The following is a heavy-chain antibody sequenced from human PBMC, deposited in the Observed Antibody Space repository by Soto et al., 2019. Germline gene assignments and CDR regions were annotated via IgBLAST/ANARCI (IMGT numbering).Heavy chain of an antibody. D-gene: IGHD2-15*01. CDR1: GGTFSSYA. CDR2: IIPIFGTA. V-gene: IGHV1-69*01. CDR3: ARDEGYCSGGSCYSRGYYYYGMDV. J-gene: IGHJ6*02. Sequence: QVQLVQSGAEVKKPGSSVKVSCKASGGTFSSYAISWVRQAPGQELEWMGGIIPIFGTANCAQKCQCRVTITADESTSTAYMELSSLRSGDTAVYYCARDEGYCSGGSCYSRGYYYYGMDVWGQGGTVTVSS.